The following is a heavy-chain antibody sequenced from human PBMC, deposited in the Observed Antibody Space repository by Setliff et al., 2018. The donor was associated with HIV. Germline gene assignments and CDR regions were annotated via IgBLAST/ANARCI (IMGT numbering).Heavy chain of an antibody. CDR3: ARLPQD. CDR2: IYDNEKT. CDR1: GGVSGGDRGVHD. J-gene: IGHJ4*02. V-gene: IGHV4-61*08. Sequence: KTSETLSLTCTVSGGVSGGDRGVHDWSWIRQPPGKGLEWIGYIYDNEKTFYNPSLKSRVTITVDTSKNQISLQLTSVTAEDTALYYCARLPQDWGQGTLVTVSS.